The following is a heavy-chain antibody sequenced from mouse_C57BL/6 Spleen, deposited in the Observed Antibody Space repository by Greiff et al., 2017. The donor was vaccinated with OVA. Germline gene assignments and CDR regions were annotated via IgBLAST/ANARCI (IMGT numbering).Heavy chain of an antibody. V-gene: IGHV1-52*01. CDR3: ARGATVVPVDV. CDR2: IDPSDSET. J-gene: IGHJ1*03. D-gene: IGHD1-1*01. CDR1: GYTFTSYW. Sequence: QVQLQQPGAELVRPGSPVKLSCKASGYTFTSYWMHWVKQRPIQGLEWIGNIDPSDSETHYNQKFKDKATLTVDKSSSTAYMQLSSLTSEDSAVYYCARGATVVPVDVWGTGTTVTVSS.